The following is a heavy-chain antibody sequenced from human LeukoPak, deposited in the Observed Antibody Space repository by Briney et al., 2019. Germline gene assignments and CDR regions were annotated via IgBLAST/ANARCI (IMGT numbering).Heavy chain of an antibody. Sequence: SGGSLRLSCAASGFTFDDYAMHWVRQAPRKGLEWVSLISGDGGSTYYADSVKGRFTISRDNSKNSLYLQMNSLRTEDTALYYCFYDTAGTGALDYWGQGTLVTVSS. D-gene: IGHD6-19*01. CDR2: ISGDGGST. CDR1: GFTFDDYA. J-gene: IGHJ4*02. V-gene: IGHV3-43*02. CDR3: FYDTAGTGALDY.